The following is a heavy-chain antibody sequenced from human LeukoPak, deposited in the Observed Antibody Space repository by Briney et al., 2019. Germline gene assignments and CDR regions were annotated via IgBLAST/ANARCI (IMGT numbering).Heavy chain of an antibody. J-gene: IGHJ3*02. CDR1: GFTFDDYG. V-gene: IGHV3-20*03. CDR2: INWNGGST. D-gene: IGHD6-19*01. CDR3: ARDLVAGTTTGAFDI. Sequence: GGSLRLSYAASGFTFDDYGMSWVRQAPGKGLEWVSGINWNGGSTGYADSVKGRFTISRDNAKNSLYLQMNSLRAEDTALYYCARDLVAGTTTGAFDIWGQGTMVTVSS.